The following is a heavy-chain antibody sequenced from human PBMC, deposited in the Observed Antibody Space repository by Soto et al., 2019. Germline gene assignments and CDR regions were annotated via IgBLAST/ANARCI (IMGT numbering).Heavy chain of an antibody. CDR1: GGSISSGGYS. V-gene: IGHV4-30-2*01. J-gene: IGHJ5*02. CDR3: ARGGQEDNYFDP. Sequence: TSETLSLTCAVSGGSISSGGYSWSWIRQPPGKGLEWIGYIYHSGSTYYNPSLKSRVTISVDRSKNQFSLKLSSVTAADTAVYYCARGGQEDNYFDPWGQGTLVTVSS. CDR2: IYHSGST.